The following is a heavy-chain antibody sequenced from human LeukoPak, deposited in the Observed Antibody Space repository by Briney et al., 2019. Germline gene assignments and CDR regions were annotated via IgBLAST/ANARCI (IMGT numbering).Heavy chain of an antibody. CDR3: ASNSNRAGGY. J-gene: IGHJ4*02. Sequence: GGSLRLSCAASGFTFSTYGMNWVRQAPGKGLEWVSYISGNNGNICYADSVKGRFTISRDNAKNSLYLQMNSLRAEDTAVYYCASNSNRAGGYWGQGTLVTVSS. CDR1: GFTFSTYG. D-gene: IGHD2-21*01. V-gene: IGHV3-48*04. CDR2: ISGNNGNI.